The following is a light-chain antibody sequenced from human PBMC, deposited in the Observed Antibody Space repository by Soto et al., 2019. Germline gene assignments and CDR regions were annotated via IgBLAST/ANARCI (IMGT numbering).Light chain of an antibody. V-gene: IGKV3-11*01. J-gene: IGKJ4*01. CDR3: QQRRTGPPLT. CDR1: QSVDNY. Sequence: EIVLTQSPDTLSLSPGERATLSCRASQSVDNYLAWYQQRPGQAPRLLIYDASNRASGIPARFSGSGSGTAVTLTISSREPEDFAVYYCQQRRTGPPLTFGGGTKVEIK. CDR2: DAS.